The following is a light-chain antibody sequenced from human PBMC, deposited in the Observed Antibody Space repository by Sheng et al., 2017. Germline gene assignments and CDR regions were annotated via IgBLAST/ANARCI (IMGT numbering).Light chain of an antibody. J-gene: IGKJ5*01. Sequence: EIVMTQSPVTLSLSPGESATLSCRASQSALSNSLAWYQHKAGQAPRLLIYGTSTRATGIPDRFSGSGSGRDFTLTISRLEPEDFAVYYCQQYNSSPPITFGRGTRLEIK. V-gene: IGKV3-20*01. CDR1: QSALSNS. CDR3: QQYNSSPPIT. CDR2: GTS.